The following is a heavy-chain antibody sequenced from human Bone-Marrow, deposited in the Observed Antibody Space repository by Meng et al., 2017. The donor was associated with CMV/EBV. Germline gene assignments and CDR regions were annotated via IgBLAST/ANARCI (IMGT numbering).Heavy chain of an antibody. CDR2: ISSSSSNI. J-gene: IGHJ6*01. CDR3: ARGLKGSEINRQLYQYHFGMVV. CDR1: GFTFSSYS. V-gene: IGHV3-21*01. Sequence: GGPLRLSCAASGFTFSSYSMIWVRQAPGKGLEWVSSISSSSSNIYYADSVKGRFTISRDNAKNSLYLQMNSLRAENTDVYYCARGLKGSEINRQLYQYHFGMVVWGQGTTVTVSS. D-gene: IGHD3-10*01.